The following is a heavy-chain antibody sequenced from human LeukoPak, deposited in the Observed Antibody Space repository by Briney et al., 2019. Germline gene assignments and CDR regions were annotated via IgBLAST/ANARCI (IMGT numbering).Heavy chain of an antibody. CDR1: GTSISSSSFY. J-gene: IGHJ5*01. V-gene: IGHV4-39*07. CDR2: IFYSGNT. Sequence: SETLSLTCTVSGTSISSSSFYWGWIRQPPGKGPEWIGSIFYSGNTYYTPSLQSRVTMSLDTSKSQFSQTLTSVTAADTAVYYCARQIAVVEPTDPNWFDSWGQGTLVTVSS. D-gene: IGHD2-21*01. CDR3: ARQIAVVEPTDPNWFDS.